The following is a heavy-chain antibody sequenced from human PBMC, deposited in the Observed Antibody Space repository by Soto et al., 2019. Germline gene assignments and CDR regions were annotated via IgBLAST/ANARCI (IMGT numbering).Heavy chain of an antibody. V-gene: IGHV4-31*03. J-gene: IGHJ3*01. CDR3: AGGAGGAGTTRRSDACDF. Sequence: SETLSLTCTVSGGSISSGGYYWSWIRQHPGKGLEWIGYIYYSGSTYYNPSLKSRVTISVDTSKNQFSLKLSSVTAADTAVYFCAGGAGGAGTTRRSDACDFWGQGTMVTVSS. D-gene: IGHD1-7*01. CDR1: GGSISSGGYY. CDR2: IYYSGST.